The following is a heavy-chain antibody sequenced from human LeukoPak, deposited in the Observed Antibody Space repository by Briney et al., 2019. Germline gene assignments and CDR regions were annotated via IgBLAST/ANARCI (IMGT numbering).Heavy chain of an antibody. CDR3: AKHLSQMMVGNWFDP. CDR1: GYSISSGYY. CDR2: IYHSGST. D-gene: IGHD1-26*01. Sequence: SETLSLTXAVSGYSISSGYYWGWIRQPPGKGLEWIGSIYHSGSTYYNPSLKSRVTISVDTSKNQFSLKLSSVTAADTAVYYCAKHLSQMMVGNWFDPWGQGTLVTVSS. V-gene: IGHV4-38-2*01. J-gene: IGHJ5*02.